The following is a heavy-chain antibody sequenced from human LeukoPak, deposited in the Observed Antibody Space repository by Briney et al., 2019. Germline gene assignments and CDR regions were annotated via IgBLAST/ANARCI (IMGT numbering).Heavy chain of an antibody. CDR1: GGSINNYY. J-gene: IGHJ6*03. V-gene: IGHV4-59*01. D-gene: IGHD2-2*01. CDR2: IYNSGTT. CDR3: ARTSLLPGYHYYIDG. Sequence: SETLSLTCTVSGGSINNYYWSWIRQPPGKGLEWIGDIYNSGTTTYNPSLKSRVTISLDTSKNHFSLNLSSGTAADTAVYYCARTSLLPGYHYYIDGWGKGTTVTVSS.